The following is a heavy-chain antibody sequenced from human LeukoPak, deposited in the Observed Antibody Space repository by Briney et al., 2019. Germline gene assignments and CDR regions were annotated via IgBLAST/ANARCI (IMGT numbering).Heavy chain of an antibody. D-gene: IGHD2-21*02. CDR1: GFTVSSNY. CDR2: IYSGGST. J-gene: IGHJ4*02. Sequence: GRSLRLSCAASGFTVSSNYMSWVRQAPGKGLEWVSVIYSGGSTYYADSVKGRFTISRDNSKNTLYLQMNSLRAEDTAVYYCARSGYGGDLFGYWGQGTLVTVSS. V-gene: IGHV3-53*01. CDR3: ARSGYGGDLFGY.